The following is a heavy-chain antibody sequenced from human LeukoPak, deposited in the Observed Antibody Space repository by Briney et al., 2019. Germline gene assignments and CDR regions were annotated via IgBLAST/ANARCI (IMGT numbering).Heavy chain of an antibody. D-gene: IGHD3-16*02. CDR1: GGSISSYY. V-gene: IGHV4-59*01. J-gene: IGHJ4*02. CDR3: ARYVCGSYPIFEDY. Sequence: SETLYLTCTVSGGSISSYYWSWIRQPPGKGLEWIGYISYSGSTNYTTSLKSRVTISVDTSKNQFSLNLSSVAAGAPAVYYCARYVCGSYPIFEDYWGQGTLVTVSS. CDR2: ISYSGST.